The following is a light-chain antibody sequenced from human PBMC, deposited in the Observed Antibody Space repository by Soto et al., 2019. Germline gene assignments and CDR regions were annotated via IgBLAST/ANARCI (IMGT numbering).Light chain of an antibody. J-gene: IGKJ4*01. Sequence: DIQMTQSPSSLSSSVGDKITITCRARQDIRNYLAWFQQQPGKAPKSLINAASTLQSGVPSKFSGSGSVTDFTLTISSLQPEDFATYYCQQYNSYPLTFGGGTKVEIK. CDR1: QDIRNY. CDR3: QQYNSYPLT. V-gene: IGKV1-16*02. CDR2: AAS.